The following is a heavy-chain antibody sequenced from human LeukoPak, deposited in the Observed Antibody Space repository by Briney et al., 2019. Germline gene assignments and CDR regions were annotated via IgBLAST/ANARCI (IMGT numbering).Heavy chain of an antibody. V-gene: IGHV4-4*07. CDR1: GGSISSYY. CDR2: TYTSGST. CDR3: ARTMIAPGAFDI. Sequence: SETLSLTCTVSGGSISSYYWSWIRQPAGKGLEWIGRTYTSGSTNYNPSLKSRVTMSVDTSKNQFSLKLSSVTAADTAVYYYARTMIAPGAFDIWGQGTMVTVSS. J-gene: IGHJ3*02. D-gene: IGHD3-22*01.